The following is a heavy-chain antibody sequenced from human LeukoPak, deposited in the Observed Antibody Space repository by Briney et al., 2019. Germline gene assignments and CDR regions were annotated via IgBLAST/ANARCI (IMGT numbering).Heavy chain of an antibody. Sequence: GASVKVSCKASGYTFTSYYMHWVRQAPGQGLEWMGIINPRGGSTSYARKFQGRVTMTRDTSTSTVYMELSSLRSEDTAAYYCARELIAQPSLLAFDIWGQGTMVTVSS. CDR2: INPRGGST. V-gene: IGHV1-46*01. D-gene: IGHD3-22*01. CDR3: ARELIAQPSLLAFDI. CDR1: GYTFTSYY. J-gene: IGHJ3*02.